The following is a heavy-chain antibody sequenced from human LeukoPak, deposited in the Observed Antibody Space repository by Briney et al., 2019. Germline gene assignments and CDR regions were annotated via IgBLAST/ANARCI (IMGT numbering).Heavy chain of an antibody. Sequence: PSETLSLTCSVSGGSISSYYWSWFRQPPGKGLEWIGYIYHTGKTNYDPSLKSRVTIPVDTSENQVSLKLTSVTAADTAVYYCAALKDNGRNYFDYWGQGTLVTVSS. J-gene: IGHJ4*02. CDR3: AALKDNGRNYFDY. CDR2: IYHTGKT. V-gene: IGHV4-59*08. D-gene: IGHD1-26*01. CDR1: GGSISSYY.